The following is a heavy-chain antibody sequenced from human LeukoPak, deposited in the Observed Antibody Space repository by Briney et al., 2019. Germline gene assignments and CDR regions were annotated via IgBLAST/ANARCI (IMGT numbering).Heavy chain of an antibody. CDR3: ATGARTTVAYYYYYMDV. Sequence: GASVKVSCKVSGYTLTELSMHWVRQAPGKGLEWMGGFDPEDGETIYAQKFQGRVTMTEDTSTDTAYMELSSLRSEDTAVYYCATGARTTVAYYYYYMDVWGKGTTVTVSS. V-gene: IGHV1-24*01. D-gene: IGHD4-23*01. CDR2: FDPEDGET. J-gene: IGHJ6*03. CDR1: GYTLTELS.